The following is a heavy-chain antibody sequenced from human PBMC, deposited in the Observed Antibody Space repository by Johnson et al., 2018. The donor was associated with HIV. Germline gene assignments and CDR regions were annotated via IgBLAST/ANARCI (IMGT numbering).Heavy chain of an antibody. CDR2: IWYDGSNK. V-gene: IGHV3-33*08. CDR1: GFTFRNYA. J-gene: IGHJ3*02. D-gene: IGHD6-19*01. CDR3: ARYSSGWQGLDAFDI. Sequence: QVQLVESGGGVVQPGTSLRLSCAASGFTFRNYAMHWVRQAPGKGLEWVAVIWYDGSNKYYADSVKGRFTISRDNSKNTLYLQMNSLRAEDTAVYYCARYSSGWQGLDAFDIWGHGTMVTVSS.